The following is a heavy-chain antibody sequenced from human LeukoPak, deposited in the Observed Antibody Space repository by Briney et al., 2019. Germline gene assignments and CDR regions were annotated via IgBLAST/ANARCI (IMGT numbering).Heavy chain of an antibody. CDR3: ARSTYSGSYLVS. CDR1: RFTFNSYW. V-gene: IGHV3-74*01. CDR2: INGDGSRT. D-gene: IGHD1-26*01. J-gene: IGHJ4*02. Sequence: GGSLRLSCAASRFTFNSYWMHWVRQAPGKGLVWVSHINGDGSRTAYADSVKGRFTTSRDNAKNTLYLQVNSLRDEDTAVYYCARSTYSGSYLVSWGQGTLVTVSS.